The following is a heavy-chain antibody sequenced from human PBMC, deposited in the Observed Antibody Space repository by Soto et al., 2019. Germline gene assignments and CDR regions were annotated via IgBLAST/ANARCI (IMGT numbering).Heavy chain of an antibody. CDR3: ARDDSDGYLGREYFQH. J-gene: IGHJ1*01. V-gene: IGHV3-30-3*01. D-gene: IGHD5-12*01. CDR2: ISYDGSNK. Sequence: QVQLVESGGGVVQPGRSLRLSCAASGFTFSSYAMHWVRQAPGKGLEWVAVISYDGSNKYYADSVKGRFTISRDTSKKTLYLQMNSSRAEDTAVYYCARDDSDGYLGREYFQHWGQGTLVTVSS. CDR1: GFTFSSYA.